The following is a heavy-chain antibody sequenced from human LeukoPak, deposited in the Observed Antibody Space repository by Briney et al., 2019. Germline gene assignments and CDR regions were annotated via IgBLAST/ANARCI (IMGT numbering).Heavy chain of an antibody. Sequence: PGGSLRLSCAASGFTFSSYAMSWVRQAPGKGLEWVSAISGSGGSTYYADSVKGRFTISRDNSKNTLYLQMNSLRAEDTAVYYCAKGSRPSSGYYIFDYWGQGTLVTVSS. CDR2: ISGSGGST. CDR1: GFTFSSYA. D-gene: IGHD3-22*01. V-gene: IGHV3-23*01. J-gene: IGHJ4*02. CDR3: AKGSRPSSGYYIFDY.